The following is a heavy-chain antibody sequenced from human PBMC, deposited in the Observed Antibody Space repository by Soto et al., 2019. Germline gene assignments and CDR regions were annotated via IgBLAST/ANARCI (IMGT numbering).Heavy chain of an antibody. Sequence: SVKVSCKASGGTFSSYTISWVRQAPGQGLEWMGRIIPILGIANYAQKFQGRVTITADKSTSTAYMELSSLRSEDTAVYYCSRDPVPYSSSSSFNWFDPWGQGTLVTVSS. D-gene: IGHD6-13*01. CDR1: GGTFSSYT. J-gene: IGHJ5*02. CDR3: SRDPVPYSSSSSFNWFDP. V-gene: IGHV1-69*04. CDR2: IIPILGIA.